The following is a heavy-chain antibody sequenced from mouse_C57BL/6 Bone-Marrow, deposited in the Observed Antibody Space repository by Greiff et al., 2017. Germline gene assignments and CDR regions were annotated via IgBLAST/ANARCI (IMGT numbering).Heavy chain of an antibody. D-gene: IGHD1-1*01. CDR1: GFTFSDYY. CDR2: ISNGGGST. Sequence: EVKLVESGGGLVQPGGSLKLSCAASGFTFSDYYMYWVRQTPEKRLEWVAYISNGGGSTYYPDTVKGRFTISRDNAKNTLYLQMSRLKSEDTAMYYCARSYYYGSSYADYWGQGTTLTVSS. V-gene: IGHV5-12*01. CDR3: ARSYYYGSSYADY. J-gene: IGHJ2*01.